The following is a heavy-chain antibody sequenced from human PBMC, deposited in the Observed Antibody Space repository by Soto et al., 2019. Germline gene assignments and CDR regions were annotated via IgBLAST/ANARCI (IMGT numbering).Heavy chain of an antibody. CDR1: GFTFSSYA. CDR2: ISSNGGST. CDR3: VKGYXDSSGYERSYYYYGMDV. D-gene: IGHD3-22*01. Sequence: GGSLRLSCSASGFTFSSYAMHWFRQAPGKGLEYVSAISSNGGSTYYADSVKGRFTISRDNSKNTLYLQMSSLRAEDTAVYYCVKGYXDSSGYERSYYYYGMDVWGQGTTVTVSS. V-gene: IGHV3-64D*06. J-gene: IGHJ6*02.